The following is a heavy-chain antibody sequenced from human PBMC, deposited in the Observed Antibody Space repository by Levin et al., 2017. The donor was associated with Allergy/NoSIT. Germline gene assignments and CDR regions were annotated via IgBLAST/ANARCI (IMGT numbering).Heavy chain of an antibody. J-gene: IGHJ3*02. CDR2: ITPYLPSV. Sequence: GASVKVSCKTSGGAFFNYIFSWVRQAPGQGLEWMGRITPYLPSVNYAQLFQGRLTITADKATNTTYMDLNRLGSEDPAVYFCVRDNGGAFDIWGQGTMVSVSS. D-gene: IGHD3-10*01. V-gene: IGHV1-69*08. CDR3: VRDNGGAFDI. CDR1: GGAFFNYI.